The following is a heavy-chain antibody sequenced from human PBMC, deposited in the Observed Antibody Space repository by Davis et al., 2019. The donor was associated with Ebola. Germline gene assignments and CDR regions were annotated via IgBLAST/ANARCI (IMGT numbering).Heavy chain of an antibody. CDR1: GYTFTSYA. V-gene: IGHV1-3*01. D-gene: IGHD5-18*01. CDR2: INAGNGNT. Sequence: AASVKVSCKASGYTFTSYAMHWVRQAPGQRLEWMGWINAGNGNTKYSQKFQGRVTITRDTSASTAYMELSSLRSEDTAVYYCARDLGQVTGFDYWGQGTLVTVSS. CDR3: ARDLGQVTGFDY. J-gene: IGHJ4*02.